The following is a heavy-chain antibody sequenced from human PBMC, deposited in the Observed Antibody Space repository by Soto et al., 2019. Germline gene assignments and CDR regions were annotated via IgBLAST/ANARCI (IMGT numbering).Heavy chain of an antibody. D-gene: IGHD3-10*01. Sequence: SGPTLVNPTQTLTLTCTFSGFSLSTSGVGVGWIRQPPGKALEWLALIYWNDDKRYSPSLKSRLTITKDTSKNQVVLTMTNMDPVDTATYYCAHSRLWSGEFLPLYFDYLGQGTLVTVSS. CDR2: IYWNDDK. V-gene: IGHV2-5*01. CDR1: GFSLSTSGVG. CDR3: AHSRLWSGEFLPLYFDY. J-gene: IGHJ4*02.